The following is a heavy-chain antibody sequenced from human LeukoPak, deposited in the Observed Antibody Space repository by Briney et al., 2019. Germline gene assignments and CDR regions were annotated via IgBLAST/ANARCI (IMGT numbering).Heavy chain of an antibody. D-gene: IGHD4-17*01. CDR3: ARDVGTTDGDYWNFDY. CDR2: IIPIFGTA. Sequence: SVKVSCKASGYIFTDYYIHWVRQAPGQGLEWMGGIIPIFGTANYAQKFQGRVTITADKSTSTAYMELNSLRAEDTAVYYCARDVGTTDGDYWNFDYWGQGTLVTVSS. V-gene: IGHV1-69*06. J-gene: IGHJ4*02. CDR1: GYIFTDYY.